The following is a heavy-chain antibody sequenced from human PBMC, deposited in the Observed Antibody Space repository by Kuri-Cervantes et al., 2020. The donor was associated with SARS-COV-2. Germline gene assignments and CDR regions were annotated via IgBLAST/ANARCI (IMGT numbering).Heavy chain of an antibody. CDR1: GGSISSSSYY. D-gene: IGHD1-1*01. CDR3: ARAYDSVNWFDP. CDR2: IYYSGST. V-gene: IGHV4-39*07. J-gene: IGHJ5*02. Sequence: GSLRLSCTVSGGSISSSSYYWGWIRQPPGKGLEWIGSIYYSGSTYYNPSLKSRVTISVDTSKNQFSLKLSSVTAADTAVYYCARAYDSVNWFDPWGQGTLVTVSS.